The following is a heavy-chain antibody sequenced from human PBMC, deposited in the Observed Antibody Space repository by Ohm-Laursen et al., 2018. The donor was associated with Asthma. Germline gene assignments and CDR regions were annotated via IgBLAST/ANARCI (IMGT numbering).Heavy chain of an antibody. CDR2: IYYSGST. V-gene: IGHV4-31*03. CDR3: ARGGWELLLDY. J-gene: IGHJ4*02. CDR1: GGSISSGGYY. D-gene: IGHD1-26*01. Sequence: TLSLTCTVSGGSISSGGYYWSWIRQHPGKGLEWIGYIYYSGSTYYNLSLKSRVTISVDTSKNQFSLKLSSVTAADTAVYYCARGGWELLLDYWGQGTLVTVSS.